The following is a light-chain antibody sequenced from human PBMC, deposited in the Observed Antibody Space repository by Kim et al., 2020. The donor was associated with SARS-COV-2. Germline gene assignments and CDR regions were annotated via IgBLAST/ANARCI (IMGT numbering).Light chain of an antibody. J-gene: IGKJ4*01. CDR2: AAS. V-gene: IGKV1-39*01. Sequence: DIQMTQSPSSLSASVGDRVTITCRASQKISSYLNWYQQKPGKAPKLLIYAASSLQTGVPSRFSGSGSGTDFTLTISSLQPEDFATYYCQQLNSHPLTFGGGTKLEI. CDR3: QQLNSHPLT. CDR1: QKISSY.